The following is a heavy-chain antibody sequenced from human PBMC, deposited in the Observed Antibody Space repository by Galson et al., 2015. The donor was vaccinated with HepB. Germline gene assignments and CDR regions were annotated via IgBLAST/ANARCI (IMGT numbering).Heavy chain of an antibody. V-gene: IGHV3-33*06. CDR2: IWYDGSNK. D-gene: IGHD5-12*01. Sequence: SLRLSCAASGFTFSSYGMHWVRQAPGKGLEWVAVIWYDGSNKYYADSVKGRFTISRDNSKNTLYLQMNSLKAEDTAVYYCAKLGGGPNSGYDFDFFDYWGQGTLVTVSS. J-gene: IGHJ4*02. CDR1: GFTFSSYG. CDR3: AKLGGGPNSGYDFDFFDY.